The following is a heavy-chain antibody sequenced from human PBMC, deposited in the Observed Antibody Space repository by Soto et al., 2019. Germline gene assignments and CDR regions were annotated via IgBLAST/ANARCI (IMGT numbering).Heavy chain of an antibody. CDR1: GFSFSTYT. J-gene: IGHJ4*02. V-gene: IGHV3-23*01. CDR3: AKCGGLGTPRGSGTCYCPIDY. Sequence: LRLSCAASGFSFSTYTMSWLRQAPGKGLEWVSCFSGSGGTTYYADSVKGRFTISRDNSKNTLYLQMNSLRAEDTAVYYCAKCGGLGTPRGSGTCYCPIDYWGQGTLVTVSS. CDR2: FSGSGGTT. D-gene: IGHD2-15*01.